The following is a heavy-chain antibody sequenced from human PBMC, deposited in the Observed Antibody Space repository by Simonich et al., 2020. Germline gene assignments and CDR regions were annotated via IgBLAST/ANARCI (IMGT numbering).Heavy chain of an antibody. CDR2: IWYDGSNK. V-gene: IGHV3-33*01. D-gene: IGHD3-10*01. CDR1: GFTFSSYG. Sequence: RLSCAASGFTFSSYGMHWVRQAPGKGLEWVAVIWYDGSNKYYADSVKGRFTISRDNSKNTLYLQMNSLRAEDTAVYYCARGAGVRGYFDLWGRGTLVTVSS. CDR3: ARGAGVRGYFDL. J-gene: IGHJ2*01.